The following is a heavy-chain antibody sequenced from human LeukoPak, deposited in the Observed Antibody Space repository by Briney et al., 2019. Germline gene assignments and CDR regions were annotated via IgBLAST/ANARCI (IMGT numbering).Heavy chain of an antibody. CDR1: GGSISSYY. Sequence: ETLSLTCTVSGGSISSYYWSWVRQAPGKGLEWVSAISGSGGSTYYVDSVKGRFTISRDNSKNTLYLQMNSLRAEDTAVYYCAKGNFDWLFGYWGQGTLVTVSS. CDR2: ISGSGGST. D-gene: IGHD3-9*01. J-gene: IGHJ4*02. CDR3: AKGNFDWLFGY. V-gene: IGHV3-23*01.